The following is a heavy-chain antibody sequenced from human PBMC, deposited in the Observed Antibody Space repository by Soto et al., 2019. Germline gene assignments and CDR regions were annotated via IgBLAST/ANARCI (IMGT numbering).Heavy chain of an antibody. D-gene: IGHD3-3*01. J-gene: IGHJ6*02. CDR2: IYSGGTI. V-gene: IGHV3-66*01. CDR1: GLTVSDNY. CDR3: ARGGNTRPPHYYYGMDV. Sequence: EVQLVESGGDLVQPGGSLRLSCAASGLTVSDNYMSWVRQAPGKGLEWVSVIYSGGTIYYADSVKGRFTISRDNSKNTLYLQMNRLRAEDTAMYFCARGGNTRPPHYYYGMDVWGQGTTVTVSS.